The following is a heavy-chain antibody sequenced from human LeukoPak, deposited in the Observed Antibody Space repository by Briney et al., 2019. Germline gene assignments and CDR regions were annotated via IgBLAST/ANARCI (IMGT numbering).Heavy chain of an antibody. J-gene: IGHJ4*02. CDR3: AKVGGYCSSTSCRRDY. D-gene: IGHD2-2*01. Sequence: GGSPRLSCAASGFTFSSYGMHWVRQAPGKGLEWVAFIRYDGSNKYYADSVKGRFTISRDNSKNTLYLQMNSLRAEDTAVYYCAKVGGYCSSTSCRRDYWGQGTLVTVSS. CDR2: IRYDGSNK. CDR1: GFTFSSYG. V-gene: IGHV3-30*02.